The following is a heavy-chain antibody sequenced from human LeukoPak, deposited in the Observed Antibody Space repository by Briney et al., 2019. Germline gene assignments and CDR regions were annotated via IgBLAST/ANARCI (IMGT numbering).Heavy chain of an antibody. CDR2: IYYSGST. J-gene: IGHJ3*02. D-gene: IGHD3-3*01. Sequence: SETLSPTCTVSGGSISSYYWSWIRQPPGKGLEWIGYIYYSGSTNYNPSLKSRVTISVDTSKNQFSLKLSSVTAADTAVYYYARWITIFGVVISDAFDIWGQGTMVTVSS. CDR1: GGSISSYY. V-gene: IGHV4-59*01. CDR3: ARWITIFGVVISDAFDI.